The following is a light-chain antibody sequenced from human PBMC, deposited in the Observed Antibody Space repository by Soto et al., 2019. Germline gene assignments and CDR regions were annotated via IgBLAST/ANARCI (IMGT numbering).Light chain of an antibody. J-gene: IGKJ1*01. Sequence: AIQMTQSPSSLSASVGHRVTMTCRASQGINNELAWYQQKPGKAPKLLIYAASNLHSGVPSRFSGSGSGTDFALTISSLQPEDFATYFCLHDYNYPRTFGQGTKVE. CDR2: AAS. CDR1: QGINNE. CDR3: LHDYNYPRT. V-gene: IGKV1-6*01.